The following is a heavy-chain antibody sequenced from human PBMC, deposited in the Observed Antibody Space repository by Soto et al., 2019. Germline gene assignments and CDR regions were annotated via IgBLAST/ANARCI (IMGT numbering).Heavy chain of an antibody. CDR3: ARQDDYNILYGYFYYFDY. CDR1: GYSFTDYW. CDR2: IYPGDSDA. V-gene: IGHV5-51*01. Sequence: PGESLKISCKSSGYSFTDYWIGWVRQMPGKGLEWMGIIYPGDSDARYSPSFQGQVTISVDTSINTAFLRWNSLTASDTAMYYCARQDDYNILYGYFYYFDYWGQGSLVTVSS. J-gene: IGHJ4*02. D-gene: IGHD3-9*01.